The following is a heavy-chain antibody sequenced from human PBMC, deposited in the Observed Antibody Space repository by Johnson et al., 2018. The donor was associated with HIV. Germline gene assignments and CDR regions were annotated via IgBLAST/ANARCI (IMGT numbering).Heavy chain of an antibody. CDR3: AKIGQWRERLDAFDV. J-gene: IGHJ3*01. D-gene: IGHD6-19*01. Sequence: QMLLVESGGGLVKPGGSLRLSCAASGFTFSSYGMHWVRQAPGKGLEWVAFIRYDGSNKYYPDSVKGRFTISRDNSKNTLYLQISSLRPEDTAVYYCAKIGQWRERLDAFDVWGQGTMVTVSS. V-gene: IGHV3-30*02. CDR1: GFTFSSYG. CDR2: IRYDGSNK.